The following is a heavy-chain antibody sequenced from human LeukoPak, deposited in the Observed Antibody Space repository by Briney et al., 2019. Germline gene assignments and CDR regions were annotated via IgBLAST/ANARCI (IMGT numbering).Heavy chain of an antibody. V-gene: IGHV1-18*01. D-gene: IGHD6-6*01. J-gene: IGHJ5*02. CDR1: GYTFTSYD. CDR2: ISAYNGNT. CDR3: ARVSYNWFDP. Sequence: ASVKVSCKASGYTFTSYDINWVRQAPGQGLECMGWISAYNGNTYYAQNFQGRVTMTADTSTSTAYMELRSLRSDDTAVYYCARVSYNWFDPWGQGTLLTVSP.